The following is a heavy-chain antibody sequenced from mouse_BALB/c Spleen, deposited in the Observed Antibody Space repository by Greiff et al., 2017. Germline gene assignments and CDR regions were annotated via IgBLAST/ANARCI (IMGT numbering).Heavy chain of an antibody. D-gene: IGHD2-2*01. CDR2: IDPANGNT. V-gene: IGHV14-3*02. CDR3: ASLGGSYGYEGWFAY. CDR1: GFNIKDTY. J-gene: IGHJ3*01. Sequence: EVKLMESGAELVKPGASVKLSCTASGFNIKDTYMHWVKQRPEQGLEWIGRIDPANGNTKYDPKFQGKATITADTSSNTAYLQLSSLTSEDTAVYYCASLGGSYGYEGWFAYWGQGTLVTVSA.